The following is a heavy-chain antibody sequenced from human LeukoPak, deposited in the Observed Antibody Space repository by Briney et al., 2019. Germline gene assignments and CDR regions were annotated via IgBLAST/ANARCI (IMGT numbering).Heavy chain of an antibody. CDR2: INPNSGGT. CDR1: GYTFTGYY. V-gene: IGHV1-2*02. J-gene: IGHJ4*02. D-gene: IGHD5-18*01. CDR3: ARKRGYSYGFFDY. Sequence: ASVKVSCKASGYTFTGYYIHWVRQAPGQGLEWMAWINPNSGGTNYAQKFQGRVTMTRDTSISTAYMELSRLRSDDTAVYYCARKRGYSYGFFDYWGQGTLVTVSS.